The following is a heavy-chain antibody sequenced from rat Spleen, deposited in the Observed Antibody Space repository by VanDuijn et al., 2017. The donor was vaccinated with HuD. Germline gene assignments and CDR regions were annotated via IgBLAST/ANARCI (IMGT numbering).Heavy chain of an antibody. CDR2: ISSDGGRN. V-gene: IGHV5S23*01. CDR1: GFTFSNYD. J-gene: IGHJ2*01. Sequence: EVQLVESGGGLVQPGRSLKLSCAASGFTFSNYDMAWVRQAPTKGLEWIASISSDGGRNFYRDSVKGRFTISRDNARDTQYLQMDSLRSEDTATYYCARRHYGYTDYFDYWGQGVMVTVSS. CDR3: ARRHYGYTDYFDY. D-gene: IGHD1-9*01.